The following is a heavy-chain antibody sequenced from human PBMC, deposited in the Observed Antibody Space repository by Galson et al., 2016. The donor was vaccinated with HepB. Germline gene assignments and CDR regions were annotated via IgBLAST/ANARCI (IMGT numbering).Heavy chain of an antibody. CDR1: GDSVSSNRAA. Sequence: CAISGDSVSSNRAAWTWIRQSPLRGLEWQGRTYYRSKWYDDYAVSVKSRISIHPDTSNNQFSLQLNSVTPEATAVYYCARVRCSTFRCQNWFDPWGQGTLVTVSS. CDR2: TYYRSKWYD. J-gene: IGHJ5*02. D-gene: IGHD2/OR15-2a*01. V-gene: IGHV6-1*01. CDR3: ARVRCSTFRCQNWFDP.